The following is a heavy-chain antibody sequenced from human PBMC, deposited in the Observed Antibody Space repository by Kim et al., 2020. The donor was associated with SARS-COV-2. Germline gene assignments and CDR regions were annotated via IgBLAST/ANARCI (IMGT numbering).Heavy chain of an antibody. CDR1: GITFKGDW. J-gene: IGHJ4*02. D-gene: IGHD3-10*01. CDR3: ATPALVRGVRGF. Sequence: GGSLRLSCAASGITFKGDWMTWVRQAPGKGLEWVARIKTKSEGGTIDYAAPVKGRFTISRDDSKDMLYLQMTSLTMEDTAVYYCATPALVRGVRGFWGQGTLVTVSS. V-gene: IGHV3-15*05. CDR2: IKTKSEGGTI.